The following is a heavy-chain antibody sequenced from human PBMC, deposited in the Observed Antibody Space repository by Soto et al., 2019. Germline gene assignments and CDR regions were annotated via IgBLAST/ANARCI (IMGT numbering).Heavy chain of an antibody. Sequence: QVQLQESGPGLVKPSQTLSLTCTVSGGSISSGDYYWSWIRQPPGKGLEWIGYIYYSGSTYYNPSLKRRVTISVDTYDNQFPLKLGSVTAADTAVDYRARDHGIRGGDYWGQGTLVTVSS. D-gene: IGHD1-26*01. J-gene: IGHJ4*02. CDR3: ARDHGIRGGDY. CDR1: GGSISSGDYY. CDR2: IYYSGST. V-gene: IGHV4-30-4*01.